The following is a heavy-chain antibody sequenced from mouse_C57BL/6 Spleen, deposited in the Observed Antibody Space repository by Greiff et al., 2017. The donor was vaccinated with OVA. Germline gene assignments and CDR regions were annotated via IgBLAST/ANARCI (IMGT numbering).Heavy chain of an antibody. CDR1: GYTFTDYE. V-gene: IGHV1-15*01. D-gene: IGHD2-4*01. CDR2: IDPETGGT. J-gene: IGHJ3*01. CDR3: TRGDYDYGWFAY. Sequence: QLQQSGAELVRPGASVTLSCKASGYTFTDYEMHWVKQTPVHGLEWIGAIDPETGGTAYNQKFKGKAILTADKSSSTAYMELRSLTSEDSAVYYCTRGDYDYGWFAYWGQGTLVTVSA.